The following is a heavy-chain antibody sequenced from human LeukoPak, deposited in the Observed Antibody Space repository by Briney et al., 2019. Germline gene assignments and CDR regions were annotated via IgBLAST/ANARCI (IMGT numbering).Heavy chain of an antibody. Sequence: ASVKVSCKASGYTFTSYGISWVRQAPGQGLEWMGWISAYNGNTNYAQKLQGRVTMTTDTSTSTAYMELSRLRSDDTAVYYCARVRYDSSGYDFDYWGQGTLVTVSS. D-gene: IGHD3-22*01. CDR1: GYTFTSYG. J-gene: IGHJ4*02. CDR3: ARVRYDSSGYDFDY. CDR2: ISAYNGNT. V-gene: IGHV1-18*01.